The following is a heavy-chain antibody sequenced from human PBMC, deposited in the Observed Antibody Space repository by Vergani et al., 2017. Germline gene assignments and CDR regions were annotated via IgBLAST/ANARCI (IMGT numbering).Heavy chain of an antibody. V-gene: IGHV4-39*07. CDR2: IYYRGST. J-gene: IGHJ4*02. Sequence: QLQLQESGPGLVKPSEILSLPCTVPGGSISSSSYYLGWVRQPPGKGLEWIGRIYYRGSTDYNPSLKSRVTISVDTSKNQFSLKLRSVTAADTAVYYCARVEDGYNLFDYWGQGTLVTVSS. CDR1: GGSISSSSYY. CDR3: ARVEDGYNLFDY. D-gene: IGHD5-24*01.